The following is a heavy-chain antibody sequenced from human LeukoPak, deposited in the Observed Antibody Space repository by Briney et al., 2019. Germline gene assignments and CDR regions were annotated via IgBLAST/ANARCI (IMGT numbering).Heavy chain of an antibody. CDR3: ARVGSSGWFSNDY. CDR1: SGSISSTTW. V-gene: IGHV4-4*02. D-gene: IGHD6-19*01. J-gene: IGHJ4*02. Sequence: SGTLSLTCAVSSGSISSTTWWSWVRQPPGKGLEWIGEINHSGNTYYNPSLTGRVTISVDRSDNQFSLKVNSVTAADTAVYYCARVGSSGWFSNDYWGQGTLVTVSS. CDR2: INHSGNT.